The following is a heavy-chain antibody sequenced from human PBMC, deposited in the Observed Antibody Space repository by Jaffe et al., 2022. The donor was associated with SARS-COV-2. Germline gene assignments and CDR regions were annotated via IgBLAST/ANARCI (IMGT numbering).Heavy chain of an antibody. J-gene: IGHJ3*02. CDR1: EFSLSSGGVG. CDR2: IYGDDDK. D-gene: IGHD2-21*01. CDR3: AHTIVKSAGRGNDAFDI. Sequence: QITLKESGPTLVKPTQTLTLTCTFSEFSLSSGGVGVGWLRQPPEKALEWLAIIYGDDDKFYSPSLKTRLAITRDTSKNQVVLTMTNMDPVDTGTYFCAHTIVKSAGRGNDAFDIWGQGTRVTVSS. V-gene: IGHV2-5*02.